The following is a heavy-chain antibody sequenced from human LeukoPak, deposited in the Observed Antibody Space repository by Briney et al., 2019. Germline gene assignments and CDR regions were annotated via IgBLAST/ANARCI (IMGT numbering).Heavy chain of an antibody. Sequence: AGGSLRLSCAASGFTFSSYSMNWVRQAPGMGLEWVSSISSSSSYIYYADSVKGRFTISRDNAKNSLYLQMNSLRAEDTAVYYCARVSTASFDYWGQGTLVTVSS. CDR2: ISSSSSYI. CDR3: ARVSTASFDY. D-gene: IGHD5-18*01. CDR1: GFTFSSYS. J-gene: IGHJ4*02. V-gene: IGHV3-21*01.